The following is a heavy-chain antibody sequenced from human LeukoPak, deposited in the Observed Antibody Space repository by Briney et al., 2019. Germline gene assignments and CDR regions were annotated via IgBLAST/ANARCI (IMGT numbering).Heavy chain of an antibody. CDR2: IRYVGINK. D-gene: IGHD4-23*01. Sequence: GGSLRLSCAASGFTFSTYGMHWVRQAPGKGLEWVSFIRYVGINKYYADSVKGRFTISRDNSKNTLYLQMNSLRAEDTAVYYCAREGSHGGNGWFDPWGQGTLVTVSS. V-gene: IGHV3-30*02. J-gene: IGHJ5*02. CDR1: GFTFSTYG. CDR3: AREGSHGGNGWFDP.